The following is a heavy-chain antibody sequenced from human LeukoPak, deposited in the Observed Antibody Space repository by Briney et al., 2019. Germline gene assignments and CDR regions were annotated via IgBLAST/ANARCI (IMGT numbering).Heavy chain of an antibody. CDR2: ISNDGSRK. CDR3: ARSGSYYNWFDP. V-gene: IGHV3-30*01. J-gene: IGHJ5*02. D-gene: IGHD3-10*01. CDR1: GCTFSSYA. Sequence: GGSLRLSCAASGCTFSSYAMHWVRQAPGKGLEWVAVISNDGSRKYYADSVKGRFTISRDNSKNTLYLEMNSLRAEDTAVYHCARSGSYYNWFDPWGQGTLVTVSS.